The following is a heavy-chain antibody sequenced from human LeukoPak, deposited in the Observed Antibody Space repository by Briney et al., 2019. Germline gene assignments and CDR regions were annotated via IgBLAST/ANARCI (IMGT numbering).Heavy chain of an antibody. CDR1: GFIVSNKY. CDR3: AQDGAWLRFDS. CDR2: IYSDGRT. V-gene: IGHV3-53*01. D-gene: IGHD5-12*01. J-gene: IGHJ4*02. Sequence: GGSLRLSCAASGFIVSNKYMTWVRQAPGKGLEWVSLIYSDGRTYYADSVRGRFTISRDNSKNTLYLYMNSLRDEDTAIYYCAQDGAWLRFDSWGQGTLVTVSS.